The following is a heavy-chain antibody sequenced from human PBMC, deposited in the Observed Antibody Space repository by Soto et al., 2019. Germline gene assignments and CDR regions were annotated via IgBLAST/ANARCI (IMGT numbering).Heavy chain of an antibody. D-gene: IGHD6-13*01. CDR3: AKGRIAAAGIPWFDP. V-gene: IGHV3-30*18. CDR2: ISYDGSNK. CDR1: GFTFTSYS. Sequence: SLRLSCAASGFTFTSYSMNWVRQAPGKGLEWVAVISYDGSNKYYADSVKGRFTISRDNSKNTLYLQMNSLRAEDTAVYYCAKGRIAAAGIPWFDPWGQGTLVTVSS. J-gene: IGHJ5*02.